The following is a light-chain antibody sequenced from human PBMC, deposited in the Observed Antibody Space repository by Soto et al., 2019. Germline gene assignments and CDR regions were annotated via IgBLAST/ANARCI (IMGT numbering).Light chain of an antibody. CDR3: TSYTSISTYV. CDR1: SSVVGAYNY. CDR2: DVT. V-gene: IGLV2-14*01. Sequence: SALTQPASVSGPPGQSITISCTGTSSVVGAYNYVSWYQHHPGKAPRLVIYDVTNRPSGISDRFSGSKSGNTASLTISGLLAEDEADYYCTSYTSISTYVFGTGTKLTVL. J-gene: IGLJ1*01.